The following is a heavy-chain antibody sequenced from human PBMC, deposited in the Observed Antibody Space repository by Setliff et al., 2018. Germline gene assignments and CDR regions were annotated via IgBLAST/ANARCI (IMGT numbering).Heavy chain of an antibody. Sequence: GGSLRLSCAVSGFTVRSDDMSWVRQAPGKGLEWVSLLDYDGAIYYADSVKGRFTISGDKSKNTLYLQMNNVRADDTAVYFCACIDWGENFYNMDAWGKGTAVTVSS. J-gene: IGHJ6*03. V-gene: IGHV3-53*01. CDR2: LDYDGAI. CDR3: ACIDWGENFYNMDA. D-gene: IGHD7-27*01. CDR1: GFTVRSDD.